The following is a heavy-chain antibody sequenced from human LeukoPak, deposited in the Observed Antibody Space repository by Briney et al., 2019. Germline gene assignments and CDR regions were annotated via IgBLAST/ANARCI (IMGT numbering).Heavy chain of an antibody. V-gene: IGHV4-59*01. CDR3: ARDRYYYDSSGYYPPPEDYYYYMDV. CDR1: GGSISSYY. CDR2: IYYSGST. Sequence: SETLSLTCTVSGGSISSYYWSWIRQPPGKGLEWIGYIYYSGSTNYSPSLKSRVTISVDTSKNQFSLKLSSVTAADTAVYYCARDRYYYDSSGYYPPPEDYYYYMDVWGKGTTVTVSS. J-gene: IGHJ6*03. D-gene: IGHD3-22*01.